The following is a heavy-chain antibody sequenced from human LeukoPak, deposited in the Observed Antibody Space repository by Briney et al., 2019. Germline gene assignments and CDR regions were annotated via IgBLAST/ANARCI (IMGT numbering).Heavy chain of an antibody. D-gene: IGHD1-26*01. V-gene: IGHV4-59*01. CDR2: IYYSGST. Sequence: SETLSLTCTVSGGSISSYYWSWIRQPPGKGLEWIGYIYYSGSTNYNPSLKSRVTISVDTSKNQFSLKLSSVTAADTAVYYCAREVGANLFDYWGREPWSPSPQ. CDR1: GGSISSYY. J-gene: IGHJ4*02. CDR3: AREVGANLFDY.